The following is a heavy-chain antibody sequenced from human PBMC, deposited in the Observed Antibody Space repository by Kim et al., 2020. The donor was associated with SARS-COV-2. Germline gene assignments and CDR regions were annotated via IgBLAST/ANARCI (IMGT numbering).Heavy chain of an antibody. D-gene: IGHD5-18*01. CDR2: IYYSGST. V-gene: IGHV4-39*01. CDR1: GGSISSSSYY. J-gene: IGHJ4*02. Sequence: SETLSLTCTVSGGSISSSSYYWGWIRQPPGKGLEWIGSIYYSGSTYYNPSLKSRVTISVDTSKNQFSLKLSSVTAADTAVYYCARRASGGYSYGPVYYFDYWGQGTLVTVSS. CDR3: ARRASGGYSYGPVYYFDY.